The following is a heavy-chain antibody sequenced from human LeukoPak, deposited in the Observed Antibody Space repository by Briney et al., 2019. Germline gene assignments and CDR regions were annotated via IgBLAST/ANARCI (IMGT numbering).Heavy chain of an antibody. CDR3: ARDQRYCSGGSCYSAHAFDI. V-gene: IGHV3-30-3*01. D-gene: IGHD2-15*01. J-gene: IGHJ3*02. Sequence: GGSLRLSCAASGFTFSNYAMHWVRQAPGKGLEWVAIISYDGSNKYYADSVKGRFTISRDNSKNTLYLQVNSLRAEDTAVYYCARDQRYCSGGSCYSAHAFDIWGQGTMVTVSS. CDR2: ISYDGSNK. CDR1: GFTFSNYA.